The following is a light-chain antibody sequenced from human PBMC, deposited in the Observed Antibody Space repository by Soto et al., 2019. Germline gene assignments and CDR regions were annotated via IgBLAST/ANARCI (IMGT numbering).Light chain of an antibody. V-gene: IGKV3-20*01. CDR2: GAS. J-gene: IGKJ2*01. CDR3: QQYGSSPPYT. Sequence: EIVLTQSPGTLSLSPGERATLSCRASQSVSSSYFAWYQQKPGQAPRPLIYGASSRATGIPDRFSGSGSGIDFTLTISRLEPEDFAVYYCQQYGSSPPYTFGQGTKLEIK. CDR1: QSVSSSY.